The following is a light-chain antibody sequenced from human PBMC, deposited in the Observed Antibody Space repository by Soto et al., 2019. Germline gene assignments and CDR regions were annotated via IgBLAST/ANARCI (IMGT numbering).Light chain of an antibody. V-gene: IGLV1-44*01. CDR3: AAWDDSLNGVV. J-gene: IGLJ2*01. Sequence: SVLTQPPSASGTPGQRVTISCSGSSSNIGSKTVNWYQQLPGTAPKLLIYSNNQRPSGVPDRFSGSKSGTSASLAISGLQSEDEADYYCAAWDDSLNGVVFGGGTKPTVL. CDR1: SSNIGSKT. CDR2: SNN.